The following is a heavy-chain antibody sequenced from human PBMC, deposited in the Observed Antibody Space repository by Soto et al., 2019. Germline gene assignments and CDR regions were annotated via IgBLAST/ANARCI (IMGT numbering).Heavy chain of an antibody. CDR2: INPSGAST. CDR3: ASDYNAYEREHVFDI. CDR1: GYSFNSYY. J-gene: IGHJ3*02. D-gene: IGHD5-12*01. Sequence: QVQLVQSGAEVKKPGASVKVACKASGYSFNSYYMHWVRQAPGQGPEWMGVINPSGASTSYAQKFQGRVTRTRYKSTSTVYMELSSLRSEDTALYYCASDYNAYEREHVFDIWGQGTLVTVSS. V-gene: IGHV1-46*02.